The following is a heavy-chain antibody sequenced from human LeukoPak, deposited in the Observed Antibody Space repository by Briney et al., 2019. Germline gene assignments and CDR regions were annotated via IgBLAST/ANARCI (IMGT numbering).Heavy chain of an antibody. J-gene: IGHJ4*02. CDR2: ISDGGSRT. V-gene: IGHV3-23*01. CDR3: AKVQLGIGVDY. Sequence: GRSLRLSCAASGFSFSSYAVSWVRQAPGRGLEWVSGISDGGSRTYYADSVKGRFTISRDDSKNTLYLQMNSLRAEDTAVYYCAKVQLGIGVDYWGQGTLATVSS. CDR1: GFSFSSYA. D-gene: IGHD7-27*01.